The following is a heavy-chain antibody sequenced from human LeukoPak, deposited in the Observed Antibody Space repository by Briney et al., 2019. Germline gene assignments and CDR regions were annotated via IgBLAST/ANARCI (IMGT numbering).Heavy chain of an antibody. Sequence: ASVKVSCKASGYTFTGYYMHWVRQAPGQGLEWMGWINPNSGGTNYAQKLQGRVTMTRDTSISTAYMELSRLRSDDTAVYYCVLHPYLGYCSGGSCYSWGQGTLVTVSS. D-gene: IGHD2-15*01. J-gene: IGHJ4*02. CDR3: VLHPYLGYCSGGSCYS. CDR1: GYTFTGYY. V-gene: IGHV1-2*02. CDR2: INPNSGGT.